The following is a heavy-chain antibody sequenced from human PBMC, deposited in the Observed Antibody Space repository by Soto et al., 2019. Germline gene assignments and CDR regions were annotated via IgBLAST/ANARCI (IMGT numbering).Heavy chain of an antibody. J-gene: IGHJ4*02. CDR3: AKGGLVIDY. CDR1: GFTFSSYG. D-gene: IGHD3-9*01. Sequence: QVQLVESGGGVVQPGRSLRLSCAASGFTFSSYGMHWVRQAPGKGLEWVAVISYDGSNKYYADSVKDRFTISRDNSKNTLYLQMNSLKAEDTAVYYCAKGGLVIDYWGQGTLVTVSS. CDR2: ISYDGSNK. V-gene: IGHV3-30*18.